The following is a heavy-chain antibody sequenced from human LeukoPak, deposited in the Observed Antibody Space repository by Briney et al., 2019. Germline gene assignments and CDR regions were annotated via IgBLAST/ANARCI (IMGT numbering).Heavy chain of an antibody. Sequence: SETLSLTCTVSGGSISSSSYYWGWIRQPPGKGLECIGYIHYSGSTNYNPSLKSRVTISVDTSKNQFSLKLKSVTAADTAVYFCARAPHFFDISGSRYYFDYWGQGTLVTVSS. CDR1: GGSISSSSYY. CDR3: ARAPHFFDISGSRYYFDY. J-gene: IGHJ4*02. CDR2: IHYSGST. V-gene: IGHV4-61*05. D-gene: IGHD3-22*01.